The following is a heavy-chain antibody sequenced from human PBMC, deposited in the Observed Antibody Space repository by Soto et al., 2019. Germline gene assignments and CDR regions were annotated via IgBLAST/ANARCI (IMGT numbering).Heavy chain of an antibody. CDR3: ARGFDYGDLRGMDV. D-gene: IGHD4-17*01. V-gene: IGHV4-34*01. J-gene: IGHJ6*02. CDR1: GESFSSYY. Sequence: PSETLSLTCAVYGESFSSYYWSGIRQPPGKGLEWIGEINHSGSTNYNPSLKSRVTISVDTSKNQFSLKMSSVSAADTAVYYCARGFDYGDLRGMDVWGQGTTVTVSS. CDR2: INHSGST.